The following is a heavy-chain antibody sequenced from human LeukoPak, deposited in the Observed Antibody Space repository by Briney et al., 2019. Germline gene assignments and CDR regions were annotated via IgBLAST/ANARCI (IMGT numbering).Heavy chain of an antibody. CDR3: ARSHVDTEDFDY. CDR1: GYTFTSYG. Sequence: ASVKVSCKSSGYTFTSYGISWVRQAPGQGLEWMGWISAYNGNTNYAQKLHGRVTMTTDTSTSTAYMELRSLRSDDTAVYFRARSHVDTEDFDYWGEGTLVTVYS. V-gene: IGHV1-18*04. D-gene: IGHD5-18*01. J-gene: IGHJ4*02. CDR2: ISAYNGNT.